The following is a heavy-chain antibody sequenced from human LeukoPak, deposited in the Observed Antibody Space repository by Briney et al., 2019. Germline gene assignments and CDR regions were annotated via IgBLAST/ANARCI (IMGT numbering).Heavy chain of an antibody. CDR3: ARVDIVATIVSAFDI. J-gene: IGHJ3*02. D-gene: IGHD5-12*01. V-gene: IGHV3-21*01. Sequence: GGSLRLSCAASGFTFSSYTMNWVRQAPGKGLEWVSSISSSSSYIYYADSVKGRFTISRDNSKNTLYLQMNSLRAEDTAVYYCARVDIVATIVSAFDIWGQGTMVTVSS. CDR2: ISSSSSYI. CDR1: GFTFSSYT.